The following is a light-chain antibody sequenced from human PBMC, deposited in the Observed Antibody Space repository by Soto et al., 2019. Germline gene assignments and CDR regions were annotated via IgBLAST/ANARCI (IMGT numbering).Light chain of an antibody. CDR2: GAS. J-gene: IGKJ4*01. Sequence: EKVMTQSPATLSVSPGERATISCRASQSVNSNLAWYQQESGQPPRLLVFGASTRATGVPARFSGSGSGTEFTLTISGLQSEDFAVYFCQQYASWPLTFGGGTKVDIK. CDR1: QSVNSN. V-gene: IGKV3-15*01. CDR3: QQYASWPLT.